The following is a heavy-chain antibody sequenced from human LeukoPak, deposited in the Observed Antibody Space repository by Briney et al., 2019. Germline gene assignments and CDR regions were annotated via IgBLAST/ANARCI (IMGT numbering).Heavy chain of an antibody. Sequence: PGGSLRLSCAASGFTFSSNYMSWVREAPGEGLGWVSVIYSGGSTYYADSVKGRFTISRDNSKNTLYLQMNSLRAEDTAVYYCARVGGYSSSWSRYFDYWGQGTLVTVSS. J-gene: IGHJ4*02. V-gene: IGHV3-53*01. CDR2: IYSGGST. CDR3: ARVGGYSSSWSRYFDY. CDR1: GFTFSSNY. D-gene: IGHD6-13*01.